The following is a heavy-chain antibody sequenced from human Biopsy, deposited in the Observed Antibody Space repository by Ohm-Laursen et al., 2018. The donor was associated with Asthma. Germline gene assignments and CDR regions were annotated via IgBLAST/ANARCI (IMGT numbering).Heavy chain of an antibody. V-gene: IGHV3-7*01. D-gene: IGHD3-3*01. CDR3: ARTFHFWSPYHAEHYQL. Sequence: GSLRLSCPASGFTFGDYCMSWVRQVPGQALEWVANIKHDGSEKNHVDSLKGRFTISRDNAKNLLFLQMNSLRAEDTAVYYCARTFHFWSPYHAEHYQLWGQGTLVTVSS. CDR1: GFTFGDYC. J-gene: IGHJ1*01. CDR2: IKHDGSEK.